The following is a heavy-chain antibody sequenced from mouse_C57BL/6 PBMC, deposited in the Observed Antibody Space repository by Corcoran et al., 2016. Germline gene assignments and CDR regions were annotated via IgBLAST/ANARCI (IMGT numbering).Heavy chain of an antibody. CDR1: GYTFTDYY. CDR2: INPYNGGT. D-gene: IGHD2-4*01. Sequence: EVQLQQSGPVLVKPGASVKMSCKASGYTFTDYYMNWVKQSHGKSLEWIGVINPYNGGTSYNQKFKGKATLTVDKSSSTAYMELNSLTSEDSAVYYCARSPYYDYAPGFAYWGQGTLVTVST. J-gene: IGHJ3*01. CDR3: ARSPYYDYAPGFAY. V-gene: IGHV1-19*01.